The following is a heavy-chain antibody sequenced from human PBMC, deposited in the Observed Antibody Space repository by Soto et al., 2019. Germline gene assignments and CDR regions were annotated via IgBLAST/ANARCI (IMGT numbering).Heavy chain of an antibody. Sequence: SETLSLTCTVSGGSISSYYWSWIRQPPGKGLEWIGYIYYSGSTNYNPSLKSRVTISVDTSKNQFSLKLSSVTAADTAVYYCARSSGYSYGRFDYWGQGTLVTVST. CDR2: IYYSGST. D-gene: IGHD5-18*01. CDR1: GGSISSYY. J-gene: IGHJ4*02. CDR3: ARSSGYSYGRFDY. V-gene: IGHV4-59*01.